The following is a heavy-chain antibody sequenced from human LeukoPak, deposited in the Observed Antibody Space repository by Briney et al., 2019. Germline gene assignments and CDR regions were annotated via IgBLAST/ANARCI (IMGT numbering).Heavy chain of an antibody. CDR2: IKQDGSDK. CDR1: GFTFSTYW. Sequence: GGSLRLSCAASGFTFSTYWMSWVRQAPGEGLEWVANIKQDGSDKYYVDSVKGRFTISRDNAKSSLFLQMNSLRAEDTAVYYCARVRCSSNSCFPDYWGQGTLVTVSS. V-gene: IGHV3-7*01. CDR3: ARVRCSSNSCFPDY. D-gene: IGHD2-2*01. J-gene: IGHJ4*02.